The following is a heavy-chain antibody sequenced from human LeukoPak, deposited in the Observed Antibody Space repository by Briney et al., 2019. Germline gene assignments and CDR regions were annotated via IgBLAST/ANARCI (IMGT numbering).Heavy chain of an antibody. D-gene: IGHD1-1*01. CDR1: GYTFTGYY. V-gene: IGHV1-2*02. CDR3: ARDRHWNQGNFDY. CDR2: INPNSGGT. Sequence: ASVKVSCKASGYTFTGYYMHWVRQAPGQGLEWMGWINPNSGGTDYAQKFQGRVTMTRDTSINTAFMELSRLRSDDTAVYYCARDRHWNQGNFDYWGQGTLVTVSS. J-gene: IGHJ4*02.